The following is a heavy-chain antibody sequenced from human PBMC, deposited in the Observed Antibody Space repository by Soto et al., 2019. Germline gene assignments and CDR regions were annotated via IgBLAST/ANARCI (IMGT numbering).Heavy chain of an antibody. Sequence: PGESLKISCKGSGYSFTSYWIGWVRQMPGKGLEWMGIIYPGDSDTRYSPSFQGQVTISADKSISTAYLQWSSLKASDTAMYYCARPMNYGGLYYYYGMDVWGQGTTVTVSS. CDR1: GYSFTSYW. V-gene: IGHV5-51*01. D-gene: IGHD4-17*01. CDR3: ARPMNYGGLYYYYGMDV. CDR2: IYPGDSDT. J-gene: IGHJ6*02.